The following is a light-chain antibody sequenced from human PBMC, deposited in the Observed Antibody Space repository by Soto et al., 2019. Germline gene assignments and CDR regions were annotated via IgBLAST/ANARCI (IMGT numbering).Light chain of an antibody. CDR2: DAS. Sequence: IQMTQSPSSLSASVGDRFTVTCRASQSISNWLAWYQQKPGKAPKLLIYDASILESGVPSRFSGSGSGTEFTLTISSLQPDDFATYYCQQYNSYSWTFGQGTKVDI. V-gene: IGKV1-5*01. CDR3: QQYNSYSWT. CDR1: QSISNW. J-gene: IGKJ1*01.